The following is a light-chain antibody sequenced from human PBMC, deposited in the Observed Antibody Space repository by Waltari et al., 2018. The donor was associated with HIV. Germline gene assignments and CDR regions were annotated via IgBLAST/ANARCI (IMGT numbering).Light chain of an antibody. CDR1: SSNVGRNY. J-gene: IGLJ1*01. CDR3: AAWDDSLSVLYV. Sequence: QSVLTQPPSASGTPGQRVTNSCSGSSSNVGRNYVHWYRQLPGTAPKLLIYRNNQRPSGVPDRFSASKSGTSASLAISGLRSEDEADDYCAAWDDSLSVLYVFGTGTKVTVL. V-gene: IGLV1-47*01. CDR2: RNN.